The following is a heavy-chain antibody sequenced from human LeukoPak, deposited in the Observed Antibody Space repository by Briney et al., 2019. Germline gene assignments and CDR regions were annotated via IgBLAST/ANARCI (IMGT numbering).Heavy chain of an antibody. CDR3: ARENSGSYREFDY. Sequence: SETLSLTYTVSGGSISSYYWSWIRQPAGKGLEWIGRIYTSGSTNYNASLKSRVSMSVDTSKNQFSLKLSSVTAADTAVFYCARENSGSYREFDYWGQGTLVTVSS. V-gene: IGHV4-4*07. D-gene: IGHD1-26*01. CDR2: IYTSGST. CDR1: GGSISSYY. J-gene: IGHJ4*02.